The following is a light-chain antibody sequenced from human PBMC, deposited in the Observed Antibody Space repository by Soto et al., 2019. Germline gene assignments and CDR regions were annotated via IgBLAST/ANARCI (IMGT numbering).Light chain of an antibody. CDR2: EVT. CDR1: SSDVGGYDY. Sequence: SVLTQPASVSGSPGQSITISCTGTSSDVGGYDYVSWYQQHPGKAPNFVIYEVTNRPSGVSHRFSGSKSGNTASLTISGLQAEDEADYYCSSYTTTSTYVFGTGTKVTVL. V-gene: IGLV2-14*01. J-gene: IGLJ1*01. CDR3: SSYTTTSTYV.